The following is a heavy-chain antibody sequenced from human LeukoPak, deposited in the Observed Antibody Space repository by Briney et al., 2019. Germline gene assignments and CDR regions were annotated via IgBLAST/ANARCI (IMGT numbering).Heavy chain of an antibody. D-gene: IGHD3-3*01. V-gene: IGHV1-46*01. J-gene: IGHJ5*02. CDR1: GYTFTSYY. Sequence: ASVKVSCKASGYTFTSYYMHWVRQAPGQGLEWMGIINPSGGSTSYAQKFQGRVTMTRDTSTSTVYMELRSLRSDDTAVYYCARGWGYYDFWSGYYISWFDPWGQGTLVTVSS. CDR2: INPSGGST. CDR3: ARGWGYYDFWSGYYISWFDP.